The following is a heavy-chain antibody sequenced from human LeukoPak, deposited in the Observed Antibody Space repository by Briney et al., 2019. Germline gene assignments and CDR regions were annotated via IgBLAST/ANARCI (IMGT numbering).Heavy chain of an antibody. V-gene: IGHV1-18*01. Sequence: ASMKVSCKASGYTFTSYGISWVRQAPGQGLEWMGWISAYNGNTNYAQKFQGRVTITADKSTSTAYMELSSLRSEDTAVYYCARDVGYSSGLNWFDPWGQGTLVTVSS. CDR3: ARDVGYSSGLNWFDP. D-gene: IGHD6-19*01. CDR2: ISAYNGNT. J-gene: IGHJ5*02. CDR1: GYTFTSYG.